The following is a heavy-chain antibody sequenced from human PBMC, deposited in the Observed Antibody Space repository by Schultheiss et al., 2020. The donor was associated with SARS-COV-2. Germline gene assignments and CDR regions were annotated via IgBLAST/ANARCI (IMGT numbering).Heavy chain of an antibody. Sequence: GESLKISCAASGFTFSSYAMSWVRQAPGKGLEWVSAISSSGDSTYYADSVKGRFTISRDNSKNTLYLQMNSLRAEDTAVYYCARDPYQLPPRYYYGMDVWGQGTTVTVSS. J-gene: IGHJ6*02. CDR3: ARDPYQLPPRYYYGMDV. V-gene: IGHV3-23*01. D-gene: IGHD2-2*01. CDR2: ISSSGDST. CDR1: GFTFSSYA.